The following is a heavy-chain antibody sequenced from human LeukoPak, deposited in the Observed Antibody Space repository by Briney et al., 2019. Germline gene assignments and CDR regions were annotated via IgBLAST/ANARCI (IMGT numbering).Heavy chain of an antibody. CDR3: AREEYSSGWYHYYYMDV. J-gene: IGHJ6*03. D-gene: IGHD6-19*01. CDR2: ISGSSSYI. CDR1: GFTFSSYS. V-gene: IGHV3-21*01. Sequence: GGSLRLSCAASGFTFSSYSMNWVRQAPGKGLEWVSSISGSSSYIYYADSVKGRFTISRDNAKNSLYLQMNSLRAEGTAVYYCAREEYSSGWYHYYYMDVWGKGTTVTVSS.